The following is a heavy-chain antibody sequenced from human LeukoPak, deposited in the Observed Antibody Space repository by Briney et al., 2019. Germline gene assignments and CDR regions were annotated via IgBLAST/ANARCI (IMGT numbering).Heavy chain of an antibody. J-gene: IGHJ4*02. D-gene: IGHD3-3*01. V-gene: IGHV4-59*08. CDR2: IYYSGST. CDR3: ARMDFWSGYGFDY. CDR1: GGSISSYY. Sequence: PSETLSLTCTVSGGSISSYYWSWIRQPPGKGLEWIGYIYYSGSTNYNPPLKSRVTISVDTSKNQFSLKLSSVTAADTAVYYCARMDFWSGYGFDYWGQGTLVTVSS.